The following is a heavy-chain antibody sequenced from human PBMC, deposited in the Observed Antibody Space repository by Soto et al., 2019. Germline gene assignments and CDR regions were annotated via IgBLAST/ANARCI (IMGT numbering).Heavy chain of an antibody. V-gene: IGHV3-74*01. CDR3: ARLSGDHSAFFSYGMDA. J-gene: IGHJ6*02. CDR2: INSDGTIS. D-gene: IGHD2-21*01. CDR1: GFTFDTYW. Sequence: GSLRLSCEASGFTFDTYWMNWVRQAPGKGPEWLSGINSDGTISSYADSVKGRFTISRDNARNTLSLQMNSLRADDTAVYYCARLSGDHSAFFSYGMDAGGQGTTVTVSS.